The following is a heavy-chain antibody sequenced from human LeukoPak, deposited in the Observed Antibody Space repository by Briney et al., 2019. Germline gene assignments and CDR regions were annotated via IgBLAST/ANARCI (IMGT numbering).Heavy chain of an antibody. CDR3: ARQRYYDSSGYYYFDY. D-gene: IGHD3-22*01. CDR2: IYYSGST. Sequence: SETLSLTCAVSGDSFTNYYWSWIRQPPGRELRWIAYIYYSGSTDYNPSLKSRVTISVDTSKNQFSLRLNSVTAADTAVYYCARQRYYDSSGYYYFDYWGQGTLVTVSS. V-gene: IGHV4-59*08. J-gene: IGHJ4*02. CDR1: GDSFTNYY.